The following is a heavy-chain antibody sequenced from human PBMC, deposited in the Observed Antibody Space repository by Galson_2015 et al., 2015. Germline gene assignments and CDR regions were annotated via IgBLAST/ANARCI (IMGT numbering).Heavy chain of an antibody. Sequence: SLRLSCAASGFTFSSYWMSWVRQAPGKGLEWVANIKQDGSEKYYVDSVEGRFTISRDNAKNSLYLQMNSLRAEDTAVYYCARVLSCSSTSCYGDDAFDIWGQGTMVTVSS. V-gene: IGHV3-7*01. J-gene: IGHJ3*02. CDR1: GFTFSSYW. D-gene: IGHD2-2*01. CDR2: IKQDGSEK. CDR3: ARVLSCSSTSCYGDDAFDI.